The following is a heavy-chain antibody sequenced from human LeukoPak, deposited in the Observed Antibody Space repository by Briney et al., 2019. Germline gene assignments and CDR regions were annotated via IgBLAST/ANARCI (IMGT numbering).Heavy chain of an antibody. Sequence: GGSLRLSCVASGFTFSSSWMHWVRQAPGKGLVWVSRINSDGSSTTYADSVKGRFTISRDNAKNTLYMQMNSLRAEDTAVYYCAPIGVGHWGQGTLVTVSS. D-gene: IGHD2-8*01. V-gene: IGHV3-74*01. CDR3: APIGVGH. J-gene: IGHJ4*02. CDR2: INSDGSST. CDR1: GFTFSSSW.